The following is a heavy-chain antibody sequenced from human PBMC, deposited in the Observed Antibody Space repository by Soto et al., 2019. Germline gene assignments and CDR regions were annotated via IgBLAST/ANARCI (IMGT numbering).Heavy chain of an antibody. D-gene: IGHD2-2*01. CDR1: GYTFTSYA. V-gene: IGHV1-3*01. Sequence: QVQLVQSGAEVKKPGASVKVSCKASGYTFTSYAMHWVRQAPGQRLEWMGWINAGNGNTKYSQKFQGRVTITRDTAASTADTELSSVRSEDTAVYYCAGERGIVVVPAAKNWFDPWGQGTLVTVSS. CDR2: INAGNGNT. J-gene: IGHJ5*02. CDR3: AGERGIVVVPAAKNWFDP.